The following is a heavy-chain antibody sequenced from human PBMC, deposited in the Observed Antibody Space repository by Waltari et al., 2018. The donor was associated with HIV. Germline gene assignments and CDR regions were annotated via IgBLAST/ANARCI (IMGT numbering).Heavy chain of an antibody. CDR3: ARGRSPYSSGWYDSEY. CDR1: GGSFSGYY. Sequence: QVQLQQWVAGLLKPSETLSLTCAVYGGSFSGYYWSWIRQPPGQGLEWIGEINHSGSRNYQPSLKSRVTISVDTSKNQFSLKLSSVTAADTAVDYCARGRSPYSSGWYDSEYWGQGTLVTVSS. J-gene: IGHJ4*02. D-gene: IGHD6-19*01. CDR2: INHSGSR. V-gene: IGHV4-34*01.